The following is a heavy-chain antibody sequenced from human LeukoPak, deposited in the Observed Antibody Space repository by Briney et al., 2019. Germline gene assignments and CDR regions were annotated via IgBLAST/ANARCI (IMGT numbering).Heavy chain of an antibody. CDR3: GRGWLKTGIEY. CDR2: TYYKSKWYN. V-gene: IGHV6-1*01. J-gene: IGHJ4*02. D-gene: IGHD5-12*01. Sequence: SQTLSLTCGISGDSVSGNSGTWNWIRQSPSRGLEWRGRTYYKSKWYNDYAVSVKSRITINPDTSNNQISLQLDSVSPEDTAVYFCGRGWLKTGIEYWGQGTLVTVSS. CDR1: GDSVSGNSGT.